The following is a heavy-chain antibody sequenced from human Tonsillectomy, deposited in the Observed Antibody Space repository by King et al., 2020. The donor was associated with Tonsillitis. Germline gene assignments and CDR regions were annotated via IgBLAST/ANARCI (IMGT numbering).Heavy chain of an antibody. CDR1: GFTFSDYY. J-gene: IGHJ6*04. CDR2: ISSSSSYT. D-gene: IGHD3-22*01. CDR3: ARDSDYYDSSEYLGMDV. V-gene: IGHV3-11*05. Sequence: VQLVESGGGLVKPGGSLRLSCAASGFTFSDYYMTWIRQAPGKGLEWLSYISSSSSYTNYADSVKGRFTISRDNAKNSLYLQMNSLRAEDTAVYYCARDSDYYDSSEYLGMDVWGKGTTVTVSS.